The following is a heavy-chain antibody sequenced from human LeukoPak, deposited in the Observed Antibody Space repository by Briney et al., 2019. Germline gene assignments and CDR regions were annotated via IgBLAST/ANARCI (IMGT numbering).Heavy chain of an antibody. CDR1: GFTFSSIA. CDR3: AKDRTRGDSYFDY. J-gene: IGHJ4*02. Sequence: QPGGSLRLSCAASGFTFSSIAMTWVRQAPGKGLEWVSTIRSNGETTYNADSVKGRFTISRDNSKNSLYLQMNSLRTEDTALYYCAKDRTRGDSYFDYWGQGTLVTVSS. V-gene: IGHV3-43*02. CDR2: IRSNGETT. D-gene: IGHD3-10*01.